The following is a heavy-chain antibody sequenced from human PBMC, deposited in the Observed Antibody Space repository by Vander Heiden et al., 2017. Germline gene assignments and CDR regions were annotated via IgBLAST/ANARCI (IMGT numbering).Heavy chain of an antibody. J-gene: IGHJ4*02. V-gene: IGHV3-23*01. CDR3: TKEADSGSYHIDD. CDR2: LSGSGGRI. D-gene: IGHD1-26*01. CDR1: GFTFSNYA. Sequence: EVQLLESGGGLVQPGGSLRLSCAASGFTFSNYAMFWVRQAPGKGLQWVSGLSGSGGRIYYADSVKGRFTLSRDNSKNTLYLQMSSLRAEDTAIYYCTKEADSGSYHIDDWGQGTLVTVSS.